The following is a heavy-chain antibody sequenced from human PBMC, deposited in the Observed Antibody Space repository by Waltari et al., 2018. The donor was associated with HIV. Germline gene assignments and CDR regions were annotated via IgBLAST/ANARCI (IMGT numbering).Heavy chain of an antibody. D-gene: IGHD3-10*01. V-gene: IGHV4-34*01. Sequence: QVRLQQWGAVLLKPSETLSLTCAVYGASFSDYYWPWIRQPPGKGLEWIGEINHSGSTNYNPSLRRRVMIVVDASKKQFSLKMSPMAAADTAMYYCARSADYYGSGATEYFQDWGQGTLVTVS. CDR2: INHSGST. CDR1: GASFSDYY. CDR3: ARSADYYGSGATEYFQD. J-gene: IGHJ1*01.